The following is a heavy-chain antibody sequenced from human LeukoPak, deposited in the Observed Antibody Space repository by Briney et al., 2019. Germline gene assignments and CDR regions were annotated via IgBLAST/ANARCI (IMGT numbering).Heavy chain of an antibody. J-gene: IGHJ3*01. Sequence: PGGSLRLSCTVSGFTFSSFAMHWVRQPPGKGLEWVGEIHHSGSTNYNSSLKSRVTISLDKSKNHVSLKLRSVTAADTAVYYCARISSSNWYNERGAFDVWGQGTMVTVSS. V-gene: IGHV4-4*02. D-gene: IGHD6-13*01. CDR1: GFTFSSFAM. CDR2: IHHSGST. CDR3: ARISSSNWYNERGAFDV.